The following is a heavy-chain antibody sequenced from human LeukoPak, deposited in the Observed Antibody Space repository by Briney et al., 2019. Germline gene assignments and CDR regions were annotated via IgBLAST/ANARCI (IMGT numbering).Heavy chain of an antibody. CDR2: IIPVLSTA. CDR3: ATDMSMVRGVIISSYNWFDP. D-gene: IGHD3-10*01. V-gene: IGHV1-69*10. Sequence: ASVKVSCKASGDTFGRYAISWVRQAPGQGLGWMGGIIPVLSTANYAQKFQGRVTMTEDTSTDTAYMELSSLRSEDTAVYYCATDMSMVRGVIISSYNWFDPWGQGTLVTVSS. J-gene: IGHJ5*02. CDR1: GDTFGRYA.